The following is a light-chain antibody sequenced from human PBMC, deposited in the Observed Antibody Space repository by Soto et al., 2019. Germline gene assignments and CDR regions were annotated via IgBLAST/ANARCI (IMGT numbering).Light chain of an antibody. Sequence: QSVLTQPASVSGSPGQSITISCTGTSSDVGGYNYVSWYQHHPGEAPKLMIYDVSNRPSGVSNRFSGSKSGNTASLTISGLQPEDEADYYCSSYTTSNTRQIVVGTGTKVTVL. V-gene: IGLV2-14*03. J-gene: IGLJ1*01. CDR2: DVS. CDR1: SSDVGGYNY. CDR3: SSYTTSNTRQIV.